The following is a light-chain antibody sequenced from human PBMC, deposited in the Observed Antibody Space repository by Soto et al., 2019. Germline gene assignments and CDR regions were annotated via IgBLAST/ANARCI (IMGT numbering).Light chain of an antibody. J-gene: IGKJ4*01. CDR1: QSVSIN. V-gene: IGKV3-15*01. CDR2: GAS. Sequence: TVLTQSPGTLSVSPGERASLSCRASQSVSINLAWYQQKPGQAPRLLIYGASTRATGIPARFSGSGSGTDFTLTISSLEPEDFAVYYCQQRSSWPPALSFGGGTKVDIK. CDR3: QQRSSWPPALS.